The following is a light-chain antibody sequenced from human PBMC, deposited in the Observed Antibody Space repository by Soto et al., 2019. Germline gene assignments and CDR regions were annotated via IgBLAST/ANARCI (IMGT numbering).Light chain of an antibody. CDR2: EVS. CDR3: CSYAGSSIVV. Sequence: QSALTQPASVSGSPGQSITISCTGTTSDVGSYNLVSWYQQHPGEAPKLMIYEVSKRPSGVSNRFSGSKSGNTASPTISGLQAEDEADYYCCSYAGSSIVVFGGGTKLTVL. V-gene: IGLV2-23*02. CDR1: TSDVGSYNL. J-gene: IGLJ2*01.